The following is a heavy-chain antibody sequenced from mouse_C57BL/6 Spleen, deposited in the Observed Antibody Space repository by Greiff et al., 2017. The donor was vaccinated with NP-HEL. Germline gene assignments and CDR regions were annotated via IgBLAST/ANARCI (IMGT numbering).Heavy chain of an antibody. V-gene: IGHV1-80*01. Sequence: VKLVESGAELVKPGASVKISCKASGYAFSSYWMNWVKQRPGKGLEWIGQFYPGDGDTNYNGKFKGKATLTADKSSSTAYMQLSSLTSEDSAVYFCAREGGLRRGTDYWGQGTTLTVSS. CDR2: FYPGDGDT. D-gene: IGHD2-2*01. CDR1: GYAFSSYW. J-gene: IGHJ2*01. CDR3: AREGGLRRGTDY.